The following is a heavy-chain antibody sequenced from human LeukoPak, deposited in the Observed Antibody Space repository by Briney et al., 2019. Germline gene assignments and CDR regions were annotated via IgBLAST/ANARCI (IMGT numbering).Heavy chain of an antibody. D-gene: IGHD2/OR15-2a*01. CDR3: ARGLPSSIGWFDL. J-gene: IGHJ5*02. V-gene: IGHV1-46*01. CDR1: VYTFTRYY. CDR2: INPSGGST. Sequence: ASVKVSCKASVYTFTRYYMHWVREAPGQGLEGRGIINPSGGSTSYAQKFQGKVTMTRDMSTSTVYLELSSLRSEDTAVYYCARGLPSSIGWFDLWGQGTLVTVSS.